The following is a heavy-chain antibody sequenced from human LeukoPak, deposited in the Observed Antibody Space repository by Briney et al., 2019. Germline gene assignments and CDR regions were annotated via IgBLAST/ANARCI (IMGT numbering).Heavy chain of an antibody. CDR1: GFTFSSYA. CDR2: ISGSGGST. D-gene: IGHD5-18*01. J-gene: IGHJ4*02. V-gene: IGHV3-23*01. CDR3: AKDDTAMAAFDY. Sequence: QTGGSLRLSCAASGFTFSSYAMSWVRQAPRKGLEWVSAISGSGGSTYYADSVKGRFTISRDNSKNTLYLQMNSLRAEDTAVYYCAKDDTAMAAFDYWGQGTLVTVSS.